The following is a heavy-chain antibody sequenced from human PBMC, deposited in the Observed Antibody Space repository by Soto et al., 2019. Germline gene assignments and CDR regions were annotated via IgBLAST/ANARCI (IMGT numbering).Heavy chain of an antibody. CDR3: ARQGEGFYQRQIDF. D-gene: IGHD3-10*01. CDR2: VFPGDSDT. V-gene: IGHV5-51*06. Sequence: PGESLKISCKGSGFTLTSYWIAWVRQMPGKGPEWMGVVFPGDSDTRYSPSFQGQVIISADKSTSTAYLQWSSLKASDTAIYYCARQGEGFYQRQIDFWGQGTLVKVSS. CDR1: GFTLTSYW. J-gene: IGHJ4*02.